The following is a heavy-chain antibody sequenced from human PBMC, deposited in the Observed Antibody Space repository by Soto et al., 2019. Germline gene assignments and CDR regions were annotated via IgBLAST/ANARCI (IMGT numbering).Heavy chain of an antibody. J-gene: IGHJ4*02. CDR3: ARVPGRL. D-gene: IGHD3-10*01. CDR1: GFSVSRNY. Sequence: QLVETGGGLIQPGTSLTLSCAASGFSVSRNYMTWVRQAPGKGLEWVSFVYSGGATFYADSVKGRFILSRDDSQNTMYPQMNNRRAEDTAVYYCARVPGRLWGRGTLVTVAS. CDR2: VYSGGAT. V-gene: IGHV3-53*02.